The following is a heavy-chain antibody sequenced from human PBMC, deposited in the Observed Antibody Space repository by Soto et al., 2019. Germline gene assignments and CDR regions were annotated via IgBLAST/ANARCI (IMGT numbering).Heavy chain of an antibody. D-gene: IGHD6-13*01. Sequence: QVQLVESGGGVVQPGRSLRLSCAASGFTFNNYGMHWVRQAPGKGLEWVAVIWYAGTNKYYADSVKGRFTISRDNSKNTLYLQMNSLRAEDTAVYHCARDQAAAPTSDYYFGMDVWGQGTTVTVSS. CDR2: IWYAGTNK. CDR3: ARDQAAAPTSDYYFGMDV. CDR1: GFTFNNYG. J-gene: IGHJ6*02. V-gene: IGHV3-33*01.